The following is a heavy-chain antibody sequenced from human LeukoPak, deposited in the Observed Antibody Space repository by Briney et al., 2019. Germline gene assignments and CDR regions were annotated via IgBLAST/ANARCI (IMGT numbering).Heavy chain of an antibody. V-gene: IGHV1-69*06. CDR3: ARGTLGYCSGGSCQTGGYYYYGMDV. CDR2: IIPIFGTA. D-gene: IGHD2-15*01. Sequence: SVKVSCKASGGTFSSYAISWVRQAPGQGLEWMGGIIPIFGTANYAQKFQGRVTITADKSTSTTYMELSSLRSEDTAVYYCARGTLGYCSGGSCQTGGYYYYGMDVWGKGTTVTVSS. J-gene: IGHJ6*04. CDR1: GGTFSSYA.